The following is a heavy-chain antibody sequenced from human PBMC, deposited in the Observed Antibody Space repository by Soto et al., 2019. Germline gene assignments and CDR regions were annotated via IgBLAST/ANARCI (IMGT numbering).Heavy chain of an antibody. V-gene: IGHV3-23*01. CDR1: GFTFSSYA. D-gene: IGHD4-17*01. Sequence: EVHLLESGGGLVQPGGSLRLSCTASGFTFSSYAMTWVRQAPGRGLEGASGITASGGRTFYGDSVKGRFTISRDNSRSTLYLQMNSLRAEDTAVYYCAKDTRYADYVRWFDSWGQGTLVTVSS. CDR3: AKDTRYADYVRWFDS. CDR2: ITASGGRT. J-gene: IGHJ5*01.